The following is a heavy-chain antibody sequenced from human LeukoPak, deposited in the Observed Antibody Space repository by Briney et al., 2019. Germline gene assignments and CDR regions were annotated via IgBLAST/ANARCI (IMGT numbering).Heavy chain of an antibody. CDR2: IYSGGST. CDR1: GFTVSSNY. Sequence: GGSLRLSCAASGFTVSSNYMSWVRQAPGKGLEWVSVIYSGGSTYYADSVKGRFTISRDNSKNTLYLQMNSLRAEDTAVCYCARDYYDSSGSPPRGYYYMGVWGKGTTVTVSS. D-gene: IGHD3-22*01. V-gene: IGHV3-53*01. J-gene: IGHJ6*03. CDR3: ARDYYDSSGSPPRGYYYMGV.